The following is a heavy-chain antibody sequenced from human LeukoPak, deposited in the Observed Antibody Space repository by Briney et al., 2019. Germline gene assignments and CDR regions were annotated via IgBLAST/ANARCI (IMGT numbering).Heavy chain of an antibody. CDR1: GFTFSSYA. CDR2: ISYDGSNK. D-gene: IGHD3-22*01. CDR3: ASQPPLPSYKDYYDSWEKGLTWD. V-gene: IGHV3-30-3*01. J-gene: IGHJ4*02. Sequence: PGGSLRLSCAASGFTFSSYAMHWVRQAPGKGLEWVAVISYDGSNKYYADSVKGRFTISRDNSKNTLYLQMNSLRAEDTAVYYCASQPPLPSYKDYYDSWEKGLTWDWGQGTLVTVSS.